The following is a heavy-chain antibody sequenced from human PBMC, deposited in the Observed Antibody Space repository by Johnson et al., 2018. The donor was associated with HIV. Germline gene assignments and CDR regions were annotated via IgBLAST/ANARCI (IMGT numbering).Heavy chain of an antibody. CDR3: ARTRLELSSGYPDAFDI. D-gene: IGHD3-22*01. V-gene: IGHV3-30-3*01. CDR2: ISYDGSNK. CDR1: GFTFSSYA. Sequence: QVQLVESGGGVVQPGRSLRLSCAASGFTFSSYAMHWVRQAPGKGLEWVAVISYDGSNKYYADSVKGRFTISRDNSKNTLYLQMNSLRAEDTAVYYCARTRLELSSGYPDAFDIWGQGTMVT. J-gene: IGHJ3*02.